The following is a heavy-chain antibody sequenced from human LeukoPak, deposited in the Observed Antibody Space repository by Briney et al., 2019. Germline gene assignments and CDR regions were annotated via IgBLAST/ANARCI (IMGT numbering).Heavy chain of an antibody. V-gene: IGHV3-23*01. J-gene: IGHJ4*02. CDR1: GFTFSSCD. Sequence: AGTLSLSCAASGFTFSSCDMNWVRQAPGKGLEGVSDISGSGAETYYADSVKGRFTVSGDNSKNTLYLQMNSLRAEDTAVYYCTKRIRDGYNTPIDSWGPGTLVTVSS. CDR3: TKRIRDGYNTPIDS. D-gene: IGHD5-24*01. CDR2: ISGSGAET.